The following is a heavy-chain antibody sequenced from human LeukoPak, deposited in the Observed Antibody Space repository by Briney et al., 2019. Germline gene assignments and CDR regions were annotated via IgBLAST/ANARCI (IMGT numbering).Heavy chain of an antibody. D-gene: IGHD1-26*01. Sequence: GGSLRLSCAASGFTFSSYAMSWDRQAPGKGLEWVSVISGSGGSTHYADSVKGRFTISRDNSKNTLYLQMNSLRAEDTAVYYCAKVYSGSYNFDYWGQGTLVTVSS. CDR3: AKVYSGSYNFDY. V-gene: IGHV3-23*01. CDR1: GFTFSSYA. J-gene: IGHJ4*02. CDR2: ISGSGGST.